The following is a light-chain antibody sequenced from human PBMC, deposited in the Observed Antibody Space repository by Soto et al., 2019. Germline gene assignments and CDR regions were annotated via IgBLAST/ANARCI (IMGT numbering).Light chain of an antibody. Sequence: PGERATLSCRASQSVRSTYLAWYQQKPGQAPRLLIYGASSRATGIPDRFSGSGSGTDFTLTISRLEPEDFAVYYCQQYANSPLTFGGGTKVEIK. CDR1: QSVRSTY. V-gene: IGKV3-20*01. J-gene: IGKJ4*01. CDR2: GAS. CDR3: QQYANSPLT.